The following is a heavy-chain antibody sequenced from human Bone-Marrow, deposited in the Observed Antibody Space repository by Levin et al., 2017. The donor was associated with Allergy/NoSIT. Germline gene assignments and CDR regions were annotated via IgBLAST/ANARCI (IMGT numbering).Heavy chain of an antibody. J-gene: IGHJ4*02. Sequence: GESLKISCSASGFSFRSYGMHWVRQAPGKGLEWVAVVWNDGRKTYYGDSVKGRFTISRDNSNNTLYLHLDFLRGEDTAVYFCAREGEDGSGTLFDEWGQGTLVTVSS. CDR2: VWNDGRKT. CDR1: GFSFRSYG. D-gene: IGHD3-10*01. V-gene: IGHV3-33*01. CDR3: AREGEDGSGTLFDE.